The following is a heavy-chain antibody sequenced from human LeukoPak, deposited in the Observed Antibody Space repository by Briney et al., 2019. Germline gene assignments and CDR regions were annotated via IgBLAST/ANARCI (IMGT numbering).Heavy chain of an antibody. CDR2: ISGSGGST. CDR3: XXXDRVGATTYSDY. V-gene: IGHV3-23*01. J-gene: IGHJ4*02. Sequence: GGSLRLSCAASGFTFSSYAMSWVRQAPGKGLEWVSAISGSGGSTYYADSVKGRFTISRDNSKNTLYLQMNSLRAEDTAVYYXXXXDRVGATTYSDYWGQGTLVTVSS. CDR1: GFTFSSYA. D-gene: IGHD1-26*01.